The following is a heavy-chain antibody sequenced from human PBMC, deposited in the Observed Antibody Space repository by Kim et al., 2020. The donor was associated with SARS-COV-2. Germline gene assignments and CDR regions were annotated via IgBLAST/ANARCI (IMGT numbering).Heavy chain of an antibody. V-gene: IGHV4-4*02. CDR3: ARTNSSGWYGSYYYGMDG. CDR1: GGSISSSNW. D-gene: IGHD6-19*01. J-gene: IGHJ6*02. CDR2: IYHSGST. Sequence: SETLSLTCAVSGGSISSSNWWSWVRQPPGKGLEWIGEIYHSGSTNYNPSLKSRVTISVDKSKNQFSLKLSSVTAADMAVYYCARTNSSGWYGSYYYGMDGWGQGTTVTVAS.